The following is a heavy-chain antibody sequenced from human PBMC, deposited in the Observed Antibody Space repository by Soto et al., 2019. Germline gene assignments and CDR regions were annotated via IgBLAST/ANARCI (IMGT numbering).Heavy chain of an antibody. V-gene: IGHV3-49*03. CDR2: IRRKAYGGTT. J-gene: IGHJ4*02. CDR1: GFPFGDYS. CDR3: NRDVNSYALE. Sequence: SLRLSCTASGFPFGDYSRSWFRQAPGKGLEWVGFIRRKAYGGTTEYAASVKGRFTISRDDSKSIAYLQMSSLKTEDTAVYYCNRDVNSYALEWGQGTLVTVSS. D-gene: IGHD5-18*01.